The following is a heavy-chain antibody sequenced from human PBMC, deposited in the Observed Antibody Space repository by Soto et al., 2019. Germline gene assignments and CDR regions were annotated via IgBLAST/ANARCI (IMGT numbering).Heavy chain of an antibody. D-gene: IGHD5-12*01. CDR1: GGSISSGGYY. J-gene: IGHJ4*02. CDR3: ARGGGIVATIYESAFDY. Sequence: QVQLQESGPGLVKPSQTLSLTCTVSGGSISSGGYYWSWIRQHPGKGLEWTGYIYYSGSTYYNPSLKSRVTISVDTSKNQFSLKLSSVTAADTAVYYWARGGGIVATIYESAFDYWGQGTLVTVSS. V-gene: IGHV4-31*03. CDR2: IYYSGST.